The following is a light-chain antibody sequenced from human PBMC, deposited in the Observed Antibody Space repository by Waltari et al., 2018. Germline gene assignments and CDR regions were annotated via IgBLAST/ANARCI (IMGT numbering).Light chain of an antibody. CDR1: QNVRTY. V-gene: IGKV1-39*01. Sequence: DIQITQSPSSLSASVGDRVTITCRPSQNVRTYVNWYQQKPGKAPKLLIYSASTLQSDVPSRFSGSGSGTDFTLTISSLQPEDFATYFCQQSYDAPPTFGQGTRLEI. CDR2: SAS. CDR3: QQSYDAPPT. J-gene: IGKJ5*01.